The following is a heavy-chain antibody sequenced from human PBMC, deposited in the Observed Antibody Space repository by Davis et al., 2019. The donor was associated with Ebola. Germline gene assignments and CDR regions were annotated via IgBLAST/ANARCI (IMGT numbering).Heavy chain of an antibody. Sequence: ASVKVSCKASGYTFTSYYMHWVRQAPGQGLEWMGIINPSGGSTSYAQKFQGRVTMTRDTSTSTAYMELRSLRSDDTAVYYCARDWSGSDYYYGRDVWGQGTTVTVSS. V-gene: IGHV1-46*01. CDR3: ARDWSGSDYYYGRDV. J-gene: IGHJ6*02. D-gene: IGHD3-3*01. CDR2: INPSGGST. CDR1: GYTFTSYY.